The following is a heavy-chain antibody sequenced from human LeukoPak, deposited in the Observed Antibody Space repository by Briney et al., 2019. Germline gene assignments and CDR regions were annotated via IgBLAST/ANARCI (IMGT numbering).Heavy chain of an antibody. D-gene: IGHD3-10*01. CDR3: ARGPPDYMSPNWFDP. Sequence: SETLSLTCTVSGGSISSYYWSWIRQPPGKGLEWIGYIYYSGSTNYNPSLKSRVTIPVDTSKNQFSLKLSSVTAADTAVYYCARGPPDYMSPNWFDPWGQGTLVTVSS. CDR1: GGSISSYY. V-gene: IGHV4-59*01. J-gene: IGHJ5*02. CDR2: IYYSGST.